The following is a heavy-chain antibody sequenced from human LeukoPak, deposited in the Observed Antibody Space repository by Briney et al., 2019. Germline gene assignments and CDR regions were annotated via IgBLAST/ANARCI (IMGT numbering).Heavy chain of an antibody. J-gene: IGHJ3*02. D-gene: IGHD3-9*01. Sequence: PGGSLRLSCEASGFTFGYYWMTWVRQAPGRGLEGLANINHDGSENHYVDSVKGRFTISRDNAKNSLYLEMNSLRADDTAIYYCATYWRYFDWLLSDIWGLGTMVTVSS. CDR2: INHDGSEN. V-gene: IGHV3-7*05. CDR1: GFTFGYYW. CDR3: ATYWRYFDWLLSDI.